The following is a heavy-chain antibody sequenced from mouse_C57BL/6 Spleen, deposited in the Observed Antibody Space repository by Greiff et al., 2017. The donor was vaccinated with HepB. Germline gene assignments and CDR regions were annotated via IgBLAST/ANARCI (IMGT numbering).Heavy chain of an antibody. J-gene: IGHJ3*01. Sequence: QVQLQQSGAELVRPGTSVKMSCKASGYTFTNYWIGWAKQRPGHGLEWIGDIYPGGGYTNYNEKFKGKATLTADKSSSTAYMQFSSLTSEDSAIYYCARSPDYYASRGFAYWGQGTLVTVSA. CDR1: GYTFTNYW. V-gene: IGHV1-63*01. D-gene: IGHD1-1*01. CDR3: ARSPDYYASRGFAY. CDR2: IYPGGGYT.